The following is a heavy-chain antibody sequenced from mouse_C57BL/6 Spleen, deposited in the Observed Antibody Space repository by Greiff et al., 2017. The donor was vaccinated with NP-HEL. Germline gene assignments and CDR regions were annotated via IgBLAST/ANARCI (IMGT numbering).Heavy chain of an antibody. CDR1: GFSLTSYG. J-gene: IGHJ2*01. V-gene: IGHV2-2*01. Sequence: VQLQQSGPGLVQPSQSLSITCTVSGFSLTSYGVHWVRQSPGKGLEWLGVIWSGGSTDYNAAFISRLGISKDNSKTQFFFKMNILHADDTAIYYCARDGYSPAPYYFDYWGQGTTLTVSS. CDR3: ARDGYSPAPYYFDY. D-gene: IGHD2-3*01. CDR2: IWSGGST.